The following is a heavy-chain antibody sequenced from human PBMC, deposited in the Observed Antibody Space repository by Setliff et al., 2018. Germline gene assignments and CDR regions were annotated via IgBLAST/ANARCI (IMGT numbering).Heavy chain of an antibody. CDR1: GGSTNNYH. CDR2: LYPNGNT. D-gene: IGHD1-1*01. J-gene: IGHJ3*02. Sequence: SETLSLICTVSGGSTNNYHWTWIRQPAGKGLEWIGRLYPNGNTNYNPSLKRRVNMSADSSKNNLSLRLKYVTAADTAVYYCAREDWNGNAFDIWGPGTMVTVSS. CDR3: AREDWNGNAFDI. V-gene: IGHV4-4*07.